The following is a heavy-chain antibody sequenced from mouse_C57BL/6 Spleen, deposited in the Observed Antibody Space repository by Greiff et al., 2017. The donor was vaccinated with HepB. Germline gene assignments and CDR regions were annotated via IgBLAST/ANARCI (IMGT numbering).Heavy chain of an antibody. CDR2: INPNNGGT. Sequence: VQLQQSGPELVKPGASVKISCKASGYTFTDYYMNWVKQSHGKSLEWIGDINPNNGGTSYNQKFKGKATLTVDKSSSTAYMELRSLTSEDSAVYYCARDFYGSSYVFAYWGQGTLVTVSA. CDR3: ARDFYGSSYVFAY. J-gene: IGHJ3*01. D-gene: IGHD1-1*01. CDR1: GYTFTDYY. V-gene: IGHV1-26*01.